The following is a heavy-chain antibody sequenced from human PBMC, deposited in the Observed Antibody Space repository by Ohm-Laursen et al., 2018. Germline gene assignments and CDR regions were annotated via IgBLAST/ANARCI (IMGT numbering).Heavy chain of an antibody. V-gene: IGHV3-7*01. CDR2: LNPDGSEK. CDR3: ATGGTWDLDF. CDR1: GFTFSTYW. D-gene: IGHD1-26*01. J-gene: IGHJ4*02. Sequence: SLRLFCAASGFTFSTYWMSWVRQAPGKGLEWVANLNPDGSEKYYVDSVKGRFTISRDNAKNSLYLQMNSLRADDTSIYYCATGGTWDLDFWGQGTLVTVSS.